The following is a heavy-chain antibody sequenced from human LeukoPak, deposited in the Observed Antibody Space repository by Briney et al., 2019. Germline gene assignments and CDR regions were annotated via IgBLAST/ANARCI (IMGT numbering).Heavy chain of an antibody. CDR3: ERVEYYNFDY. J-gene: IGHJ4*02. CDR2: IKEDGSKT. D-gene: IGHD2/OR15-2a*01. CDR1: GFTFSRLW. Sequence: GGSLRLSCTVSGFTFSRLWMAWVRQAPGKGLEWVASIKEDGSKTYYVDSVEGRFTISRDNANNSLYLLMNSLRDVDTAIYYCERVEYYNFDYWGQGSLVTVSS. V-gene: IGHV3-7*01.